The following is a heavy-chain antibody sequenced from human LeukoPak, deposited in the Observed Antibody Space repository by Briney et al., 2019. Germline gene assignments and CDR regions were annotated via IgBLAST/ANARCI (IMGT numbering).Heavy chain of an antibody. D-gene: IGHD3-10*01. CDR1: GFTFSSYS. Sequence: GVLRLSCAASGFTFSSYSMNWVRQAPGKGLEWVSSISSSSSYIYYADSVKGRFTISRDNAKNSLYLQMNSLRAEDTAVYYCARDGGYYPWFDPWGQGTLVTVSS. CDR3: ARDGGYYPWFDP. CDR2: ISSSSSYI. V-gene: IGHV3-21*01. J-gene: IGHJ5*02.